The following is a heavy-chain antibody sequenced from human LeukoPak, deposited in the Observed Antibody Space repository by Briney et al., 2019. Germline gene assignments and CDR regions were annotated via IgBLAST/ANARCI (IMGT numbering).Heavy chain of an antibody. CDR3: ARKSGWHGSYYYGMDV. CDR2: ISSSSSYT. V-gene: IGHV3-11*06. CDR1: GFTFSDYY. J-gene: IGHJ6*04. D-gene: IGHD6-19*01. Sequence: SGGSLRLSCAASGFTFSDYYMSWIRQAPGKGLEWVSYISSSSSYTNYADSVKGRFTISRDNAKNSLYLQMNSLRAEDTAVYYCARKSGWHGSYYYGMDVWGKGTTVTVSS.